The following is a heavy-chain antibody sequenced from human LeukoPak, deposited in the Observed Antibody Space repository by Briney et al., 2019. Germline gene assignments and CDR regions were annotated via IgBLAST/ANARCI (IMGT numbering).Heavy chain of an antibody. Sequence: PSETLSLTCTVSGYSISSGYYWGWIRQPQGKGLEWIGSIYHSGSTYYNPSLKSRVTISVDTSKNQFSLKLSSVTAADTAVYYCARGLNNRKSGRRFDVFEIWGQGTMVTVSS. V-gene: IGHV4-38-2*02. CDR1: GYSISSGYY. CDR2: IYHSGST. D-gene: IGHD3-3*01. J-gene: IGHJ3*02. CDR3: ARGLNNRKSGRRFDVFEI.